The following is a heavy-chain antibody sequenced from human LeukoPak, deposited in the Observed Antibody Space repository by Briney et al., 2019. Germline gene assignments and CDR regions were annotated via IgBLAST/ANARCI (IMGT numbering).Heavy chain of an antibody. CDR3: ARAREFSGSSGRAYYFDY. D-gene: IGHD6-6*01. J-gene: IGHJ4*02. Sequence: PSETLSLTCTVSGGSISSYFYIWVRQPPGKGLEWIGYIYYSGNTNSNPSLKSRVTISLDTSKNQFSLKLSSVTAADTAVYYCARAREFSGSSGRAYYFDYWGQGTLVTVSS. CDR1: GGSISSYF. CDR2: IYYSGNT. V-gene: IGHV4-59*01.